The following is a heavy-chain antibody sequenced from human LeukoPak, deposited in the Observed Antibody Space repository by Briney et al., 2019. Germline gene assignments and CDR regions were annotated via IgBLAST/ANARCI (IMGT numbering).Heavy chain of an antibody. Sequence: PSETLSLTCTVSGDSVTSSSYYWAWLRQAPGKGLECVASIYYSGSTYYNPSLKSRVTISIDTSKNQFSLNLSSVTAADTAVYYCATHREYVTFDHWGQGTLVTVAS. V-gene: IGHV4-39*01. D-gene: IGHD2/OR15-2a*01. CDR1: GDSVTSSSYY. CDR2: IYYSGST. J-gene: IGHJ4*02. CDR3: ATHREYVTFDH.